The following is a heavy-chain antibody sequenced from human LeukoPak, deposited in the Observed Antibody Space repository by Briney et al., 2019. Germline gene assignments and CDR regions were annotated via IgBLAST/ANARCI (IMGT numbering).Heavy chain of an antibody. V-gene: IGHV5-51*01. CDR2: IYPGDSDT. Sequence: GESLKISCKGSGYSFTNYWIGWVRQMPGKGLEWMGIIYPGDSDTKYSPSFQGQVTTSADKSISTAYLQWSSLKASDTAMYYCARHVAAAAVYYFDYWGQGTLVTVSS. J-gene: IGHJ4*02. D-gene: IGHD6-13*01. CDR3: ARHVAAAAVYYFDY. CDR1: GYSFTNYW.